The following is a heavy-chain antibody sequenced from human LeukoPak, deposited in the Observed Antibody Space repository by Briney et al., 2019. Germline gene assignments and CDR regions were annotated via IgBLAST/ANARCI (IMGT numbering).Heavy chain of an antibody. Sequence: GALRLSCAASGFTFSSYGMHWVRQAPGKGLEWVAFIRYDGSNKYYADSVKGRFTISRDNSKNTLYLQMNSLRAEDTAVYYCAKGPQQLVVYWGQGTLVTVSS. J-gene: IGHJ4*02. CDR2: IRYDGSNK. D-gene: IGHD6-13*01. CDR3: AKGPQQLVVY. CDR1: GFTFSSYG. V-gene: IGHV3-30*02.